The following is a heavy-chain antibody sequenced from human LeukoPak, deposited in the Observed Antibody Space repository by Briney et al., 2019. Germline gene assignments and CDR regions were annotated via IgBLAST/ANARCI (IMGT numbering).Heavy chain of an antibody. CDR1: GGSLSYYY. CDR2: IYYSGST. D-gene: IGHD6-6*01. J-gene: IGHJ5*02. CDR3: ARQGYSSSSWFDP. Sequence: SETLSLTCTVSGGSLSYYYWSWIRQPPGKGLEWIAYIYYSGSTNYNPSLKSRVTISVDTSKNQFSLKLSSVTAADTAVYYCARQGYSSSSWFDPWGQGTLVTVSS. V-gene: IGHV4-59*08.